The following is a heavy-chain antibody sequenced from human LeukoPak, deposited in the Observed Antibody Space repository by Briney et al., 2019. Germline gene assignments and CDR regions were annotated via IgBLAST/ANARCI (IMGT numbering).Heavy chain of an antibody. CDR1: GFTFSSYS. D-gene: IGHD3-3*01. CDR2: ISSSSSYI. Sequence: PGGSLRLSRAASGFTFSSYSMNWVRQAPGKGLEWVSSISSSSSYIYYADSVRGRFTISRDNAKNSLYLQMNSLRAEDTAVYYCARIPGADFWSIMDVWGKGTTVTVSS. CDR3: ARIPGADFWSIMDV. V-gene: IGHV3-21*01. J-gene: IGHJ6*04.